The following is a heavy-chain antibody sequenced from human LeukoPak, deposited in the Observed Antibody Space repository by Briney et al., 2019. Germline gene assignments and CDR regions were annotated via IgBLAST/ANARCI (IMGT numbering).Heavy chain of an antibody. CDR1: GFTYSHYG. Sequence: GGSLRLSCVASGFTYSHYGMNWVRQAPGKGLVWVSRINSEGSSTSYADSVKGRFTISRDNAKNTLYLQMNSLRAEDTAVYYCARSSGYRDAFDIWGQGTMVTVSS. CDR2: INSEGSST. J-gene: IGHJ3*02. D-gene: IGHD3-22*01. CDR3: ARSSGYRDAFDI. V-gene: IGHV3-74*01.